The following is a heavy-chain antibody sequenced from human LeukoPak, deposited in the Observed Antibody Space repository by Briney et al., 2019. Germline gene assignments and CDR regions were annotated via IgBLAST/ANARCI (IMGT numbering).Heavy chain of an antibody. D-gene: IGHD3-22*01. CDR3: ARVRTHYYDSSGYYRNYYYMDV. Sequence: SETLSLTCSVSVVSMNGYYWSWLRQSAGNRLEWIGHVDSSGNTNYNPSLESRVTMSVDTSKKQFSLKLTSVTAADTAVYYCARVRTHYYDSSGYYRNYYYMDVWGKGTTVTISS. V-gene: IGHV4-4*07. CDR2: VDSSGNT. J-gene: IGHJ6*03. CDR1: VVSMNGYY.